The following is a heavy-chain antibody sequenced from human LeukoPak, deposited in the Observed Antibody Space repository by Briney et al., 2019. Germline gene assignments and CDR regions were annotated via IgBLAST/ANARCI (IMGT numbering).Heavy chain of an antibody. CDR3: ASVLGYCTNGVCSPLGPGAFDI. Sequence: PSETLSLTCTVSGGSISSYYWSWIRQPPGKGLEWIGYIYYSGSTNYNPSLKSRVTISVDTSKNQFSLKLSSVTAADTAVYYCASVLGYCTNGVCSPLGPGAFDIWGQGTMVTVSS. V-gene: IGHV4-59*01. CDR1: GGSISSYY. D-gene: IGHD2-8*01. CDR2: IYYSGST. J-gene: IGHJ3*02.